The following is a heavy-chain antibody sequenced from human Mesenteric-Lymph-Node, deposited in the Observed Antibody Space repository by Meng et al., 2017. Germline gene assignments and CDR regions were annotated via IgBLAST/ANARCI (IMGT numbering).Heavy chain of an antibody. CDR2: IYHSGST. CDR1: GYSISSGYY. D-gene: IGHD1-26*01. Sequence: SETLSLTCTVSGYSISSGYYWGWIRQPPGKGLEWIGSIYHSGSTYYNPSLKSRVTISIDTSKNQFSLKLTSVTAADTALYYCARLVRSGAVDPTDYWGQGTLVTVSS. J-gene: IGHJ4*02. V-gene: IGHV4-38-2*02. CDR3: ARLVRSGAVDPTDY.